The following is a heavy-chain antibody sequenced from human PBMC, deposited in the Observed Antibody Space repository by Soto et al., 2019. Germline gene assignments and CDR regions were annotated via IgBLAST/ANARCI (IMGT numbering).Heavy chain of an antibody. CDR1: GYSFTSYW. Sequence: PGESLKISCKGSGYSFTSYWIGWVRQMPGKGLEWMGIIYPDDSDTRYSPSFQGQVTISADKSISTAYLQWSSLRASDTAMYYCARMEMARRQIISHWFDPWGQGTLVTVSS. V-gene: IGHV5-51*01. CDR3: ARMEMARRQIISHWFDP. CDR2: IYPDDSDT. J-gene: IGHJ5*02. D-gene: IGHD3-10*01.